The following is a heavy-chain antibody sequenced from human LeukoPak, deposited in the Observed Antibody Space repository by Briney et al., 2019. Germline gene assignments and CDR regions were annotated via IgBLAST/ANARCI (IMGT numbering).Heavy chain of an antibody. CDR2: IYYSGST. D-gene: IGHD2-2*01. CDR3: ARVGSTSYYYYYYMDV. V-gene: IGHV4-59*08. CDR1: GGSISSYY. J-gene: IGHJ6*03. Sequence: SETLSLTCTVSGGSISSYYWSWIRQPPGKGLEWIGYIYYSGSTYYNPSLKSRVTISVDTSKNQFSLKLSSVTAADTAVYYCARVGSTSYYYYYYMDVWGKGTTVTVSS.